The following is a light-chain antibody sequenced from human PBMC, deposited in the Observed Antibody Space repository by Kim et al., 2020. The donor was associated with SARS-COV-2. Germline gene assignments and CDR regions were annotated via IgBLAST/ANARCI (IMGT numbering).Light chain of an antibody. V-gene: IGLV3-1*01. CDR2: QDS. Sequence: LSPGQTSSITCSGDKLGDKYACWYRQKPGQSPVLVIYQDSKRPSGIPERFSGSNSGNTATLTISGTQAMDEADYYCQAWDSSTVVFGGGTQLTVL. J-gene: IGLJ2*01. CDR3: QAWDSSTVV. CDR1: KLGDKY.